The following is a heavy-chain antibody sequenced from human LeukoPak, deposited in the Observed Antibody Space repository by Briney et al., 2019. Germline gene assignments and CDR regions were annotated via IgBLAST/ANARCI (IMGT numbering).Heavy chain of an antibody. V-gene: IGHV4-4*07. CDR3: ARDRASYGYYYYMDV. D-gene: IGHD3-10*01. CDR1: GDSISSHY. CDR2: IYTSGST. J-gene: IGHJ6*03. Sequence: KASETLSLTCSVSGDSISSHYWSWIRQAAGKGLEWIGRIYTSGSTNYNPSLKSRVTMSVDTSKNQFSLKLSSVTAADTAVYYCARDRASYGYYYYMDVWGKGTTVTVSS.